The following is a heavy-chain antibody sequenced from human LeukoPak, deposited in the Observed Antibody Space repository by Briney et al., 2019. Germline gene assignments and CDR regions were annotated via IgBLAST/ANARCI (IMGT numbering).Heavy chain of an antibody. CDR3: ARGRYGYYFDY. V-gene: IGHV4-31*03. CDR2: IYYSGST. CDR1: DGSISSGYY. Sequence: SETLSLTCTVSDGSISSGYYCSWIRQHPGKGLEWIGYIYYSGSTYYNPSLKSRITISVDTSKNQVSLRLSSVTAADTAVYYCARGRYGYYFDYWGRGTLVTVSS. D-gene: IGHD5-18*01. J-gene: IGHJ4*02.